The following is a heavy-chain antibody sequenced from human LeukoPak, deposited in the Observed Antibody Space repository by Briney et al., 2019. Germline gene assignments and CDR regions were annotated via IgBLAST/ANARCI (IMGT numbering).Heavy chain of an antibody. V-gene: IGHV3-30*01. Sequence: GGSLRLSCAASGFTFSSYAMHWVRQAPGKGLEWVAVISYDGSNKYYADSVKGRFTISRDNSKNTLYLQMNSLRAEDTAVYYCAREHDYGDYTIYYYMDVWGKGTTVTVSS. D-gene: IGHD4-17*01. CDR3: AREHDYGDYTIYYYMDV. CDR1: GFTFSSYA. J-gene: IGHJ6*03. CDR2: ISYDGSNK.